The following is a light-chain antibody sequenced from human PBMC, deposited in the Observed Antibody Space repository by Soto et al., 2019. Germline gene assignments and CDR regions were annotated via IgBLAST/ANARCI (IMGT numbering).Light chain of an antibody. CDR2: EVS. CDR1: SSDVGGYNY. CDR3: STYTGSSINYV. V-gene: IGLV2-14*01. J-gene: IGLJ1*01. Sequence: QSALTQPASASGSPGQSITISCTGTSSDVGGYNYVSWYQQHPGKAPKLMIYEVSNRPSGVSNRFSGSKSGNTASLTISGLQDEEEADYYCSTYTGSSINYVFGPGTKLTVL.